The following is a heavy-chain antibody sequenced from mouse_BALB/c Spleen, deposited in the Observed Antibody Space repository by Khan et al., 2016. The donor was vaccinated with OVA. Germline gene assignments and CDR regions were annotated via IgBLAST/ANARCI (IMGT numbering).Heavy chain of an antibody. Sequence: EVQLQESGPGLVKPSQSLSLSCSVTAYSITSGYFWNWIRQFPGNKLEWMGYIRYDGNSNYNPSLKNRISITRDPSWNQFFLKLISVTPEDTATYCCARGGSSGPAWFAYWGQGTLVTVSA. D-gene: IGHD3-1*01. CDR1: AYSITSGYF. CDR2: IRYDGNS. J-gene: IGHJ3*01. V-gene: IGHV3-6*02. CDR3: ARGGSSGPAWFAY.